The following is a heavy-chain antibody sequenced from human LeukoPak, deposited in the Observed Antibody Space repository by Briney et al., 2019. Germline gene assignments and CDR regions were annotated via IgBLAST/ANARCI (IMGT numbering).Heavy chain of an antibody. CDR3: ARDAGISYGPIFDY. CDR2: ISSSSSYI. V-gene: IGHV3-21*01. Sequence: GGSLRLSCAASGFTFSSYSMNWVRQAPGKGLEWVSSISSSSSYIYYADSVKGRFTISRDNAKNSLYLQMNSLRAEDTAVYYCARDAGISYGPIFDYWGQGTLVTVSS. J-gene: IGHJ4*02. CDR1: GFTFSSYS. D-gene: IGHD5-18*01.